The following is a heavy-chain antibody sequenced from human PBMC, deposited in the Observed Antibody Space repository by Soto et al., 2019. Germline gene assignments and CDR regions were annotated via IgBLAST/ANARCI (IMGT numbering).Heavy chain of an antibody. V-gene: IGHV4-39*01. D-gene: IGHD6-19*01. CDR2: IYYSGST. Sequence: PSETLSLTCTVSGGSISSSSYYWGWIRQPPGKGLEWIGSIYYSGSTYYHPSLKSRVTISVDTPKNQFSLKLSSVTAADTAVYYCAIISIAVAGINYWGQGTLVTVSS. CDR3: AIISIAVAGINY. J-gene: IGHJ4*02. CDR1: GGSISSSSYY.